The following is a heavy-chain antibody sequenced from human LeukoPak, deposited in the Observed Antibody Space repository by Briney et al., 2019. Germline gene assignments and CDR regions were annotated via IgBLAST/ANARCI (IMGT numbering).Heavy chain of an antibody. CDR1: GFTFSSYG. V-gene: IGHV3-33*01. Sequence: GGSLRLSCAASGFTFSSYGMHWVRQAPGKGLEWVAVIWYDGSNKYYADSAKGRFTISRDNSKNTLYLQMNSLRAEDTAVYYCARAQTYYDFWRGVDGMDVWGQGTTVTVSS. D-gene: IGHD3-3*01. CDR3: ARAQTYYDFWRGVDGMDV. J-gene: IGHJ6*02. CDR2: IWYDGSNK.